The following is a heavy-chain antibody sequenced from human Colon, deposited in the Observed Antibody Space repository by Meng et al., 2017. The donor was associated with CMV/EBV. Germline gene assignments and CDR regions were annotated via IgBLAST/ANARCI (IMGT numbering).Heavy chain of an antibody. CDR2: IFYNGDT. CDR1: GGVMNNNNPY. CDR3: ATGPDSRKVGY. Sequence: CSVSGGVMNNNNPYWNWIRQPPGKGLEWIGYIFYNGDTYYSPSLRSRVSISLDTSRNQFSLNVHSVTAADTAVYYCATGPDSRKVGYWGQGILVTVSS. D-gene: IGHD3-22*01. J-gene: IGHJ4*02. V-gene: IGHV4-30-4*01.